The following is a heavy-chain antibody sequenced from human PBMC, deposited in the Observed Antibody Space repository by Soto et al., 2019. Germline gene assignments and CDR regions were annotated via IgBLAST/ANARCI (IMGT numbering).Heavy chain of an antibody. CDR3: ARPPVMYQPHPINCFAP. J-gene: IGHJ5*02. V-gene: IGHV4-39*07. D-gene: IGHD2-2*01. CDR2: IYYSGST. Sequence: SETLSLTCTVSGGSISSSNYYWGWIRQPPGKGLEWIGSIYYSGSTYYNPSLKSRVTISVDTSKNQFSLKLSSVTAADTAVYYCARPPVMYQPHPINCFAPGGRETRAPVSS. CDR1: GGSISSSNYY.